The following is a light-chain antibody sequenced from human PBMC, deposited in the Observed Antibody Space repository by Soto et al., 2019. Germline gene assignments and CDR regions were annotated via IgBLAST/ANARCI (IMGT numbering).Light chain of an antibody. J-gene: IGKJ1*01. V-gene: IGKV3-20*01. CDR2: GAS. CDR1: QTVNSDY. Sequence: EIVLTQSPGTLSLSPGERATLSCRASQTVNSDYLAWYQQKPGQAPRLLFFGASSRASGIPDRFSGGGSGTDFTLTISRLEPDDFAVYYCQQYGNSPQTFGQGTKVDNK. CDR3: QQYGNSPQT.